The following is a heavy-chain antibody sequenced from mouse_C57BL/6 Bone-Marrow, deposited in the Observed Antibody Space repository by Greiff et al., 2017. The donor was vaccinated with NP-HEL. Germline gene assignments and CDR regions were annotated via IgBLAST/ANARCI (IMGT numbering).Heavy chain of an antibody. D-gene: IGHD1-1*01. CDR3: ARSYYGSSYAMDY. CDR2: IDPSDSET. CDR1: GYTFTSYW. J-gene: IGHJ4*01. Sequence: VQLQQPGAELVRPGSSVKLSCKASGYTFTSYWMHWVKQRPIQGLEWIGNIDPSDSETHYNQKFKDKATLTVDKSSSTAYMQLISLTSEDSAVYYCARSYYGSSYAMDYWGQGTSVTVSS. V-gene: IGHV1-52*01.